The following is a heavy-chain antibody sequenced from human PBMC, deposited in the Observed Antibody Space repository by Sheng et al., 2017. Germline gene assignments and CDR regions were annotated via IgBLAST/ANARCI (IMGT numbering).Heavy chain of an antibody. V-gene: IGHV3-30*02. CDR1: GFSFSTYD. J-gene: IGHJ4*02. CDR3: AKALAVDY. Sequence: QVQLVESGGGVVQPGGSLRLSCAASGFSFSTYDMQWVRQAPGKGLEWVAFIRYDGRNIYYADSVKGRFTISRDNSKNTLFLQMNSLRAEDTAVYYCAKALAVDYWGQGTLITVSS. CDR2: IRYDGRNI. D-gene: IGHD6-19*01.